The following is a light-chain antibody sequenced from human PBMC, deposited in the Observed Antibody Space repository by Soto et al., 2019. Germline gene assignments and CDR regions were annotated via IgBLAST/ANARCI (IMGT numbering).Light chain of an antibody. Sequence: EIVMTQSPARLSVSPGERATLSCRASQSVSSNLAWYQQKPGQAPRLLIYGASTRATGIPARFSGSGSGTEFTLTISSLQSEDFAVYYCQQYNNWPPLYTFGQGTKLEIK. V-gene: IGKV3-15*01. J-gene: IGKJ2*01. CDR2: GAS. CDR3: QQYNNWPPLYT. CDR1: QSVSSN.